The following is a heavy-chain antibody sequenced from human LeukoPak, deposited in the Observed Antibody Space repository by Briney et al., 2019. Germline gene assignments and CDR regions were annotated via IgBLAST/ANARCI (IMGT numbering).Heavy chain of an antibody. J-gene: IGHJ4*02. Sequence: SQSLSLTCTVSGGSITINSYYSGWIRQPPGNGLELIGSLYYTGSTYYNPSLKSRVTISVDTSKNQFSMTLNFVTAADTAVYYCARQSPIDHFWSGYSSGSDYWGPGTLVTVSS. CDR2: LYYTGST. V-gene: IGHV4-39*01. CDR1: GGSITINSYY. CDR3: ARQSPIDHFWSGYSSGSDY. D-gene: IGHD3-3*02.